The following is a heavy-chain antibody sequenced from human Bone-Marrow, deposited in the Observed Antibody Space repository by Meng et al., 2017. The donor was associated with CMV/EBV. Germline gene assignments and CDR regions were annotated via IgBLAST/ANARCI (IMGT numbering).Heavy chain of an antibody. CDR2: IYSGGST. CDR1: GFTFSSYS. CDR3: ARDATEYGMDV. Sequence: GGSLRLSCAASGFTFSSYSMNWVRQAPGKGLEWVSVIYSGGSTYYADSVKGRFTISRDNSKNTLYLQMNSLRAEDTAVYYCARDATEYGMDVWGQGTTVTVSS. J-gene: IGHJ6*02. V-gene: IGHV3-53*01. D-gene: IGHD1-14*01.